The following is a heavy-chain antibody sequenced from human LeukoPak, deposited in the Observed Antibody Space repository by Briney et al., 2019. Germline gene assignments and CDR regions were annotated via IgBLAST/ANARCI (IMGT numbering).Heavy chain of an antibody. CDR1: GFTFSSYA. J-gene: IGHJ4*02. D-gene: IGHD3-22*01. CDR3: AKERFYDSSGYEVY. CDR2: ISGSGGST. V-gene: IGHV3-23*01. Sequence: PGGSLRLSWAASGFTFSSYAMSWVRQAPGKGLEWVSAISGSGGSTYYADSVKGRFTISRDNSKNTLYLQMNSLRAEDTAVYYCAKERFYDSSGYEVYWGQGTLVTVSS.